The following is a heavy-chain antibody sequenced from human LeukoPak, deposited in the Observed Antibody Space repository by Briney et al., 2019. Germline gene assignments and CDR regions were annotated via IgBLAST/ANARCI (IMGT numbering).Heavy chain of an antibody. Sequence: GGSLRLSCAASGFIFNNYGLVWVRQVPGKGLEWVSAISNDGGGTTYADFVKGRFSVSRDNSKNTLFLQMNSLRAEDTALYHCAKGSSGYFFDLWGQGTLVTVSS. CDR2: ISNDGGGT. CDR1: GFIFNNYG. J-gene: IGHJ4*02. CDR3: AKGSSGYFFDL. V-gene: IGHV3-23*01. D-gene: IGHD3-22*01.